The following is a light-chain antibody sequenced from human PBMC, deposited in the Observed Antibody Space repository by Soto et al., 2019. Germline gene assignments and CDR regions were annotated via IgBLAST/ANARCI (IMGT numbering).Light chain of an antibody. V-gene: IGLV2-14*01. J-gene: IGLJ1*01. CDR2: EVT. Sequence: QSALTQPASVSGSPGQSITISCTGTSSDVGAYNYVSWFQQYPGKAPKLIIYEVTNRPSGVSDRFSGSKSGNTASLTVSGLQAADEADYFCKSYAGSNTYVFGSGTKLTVL. CDR1: SSDVGAYNY. CDR3: KSYAGSNTYV.